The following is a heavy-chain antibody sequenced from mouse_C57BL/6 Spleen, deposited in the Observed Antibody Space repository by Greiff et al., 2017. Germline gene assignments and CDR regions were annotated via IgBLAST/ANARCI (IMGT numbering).Heavy chain of an antibody. D-gene: IGHD1-2*01. J-gene: IGHJ2*01. CDR2: IDPSDSYT. V-gene: IGHV1-59*01. CDR3: ARGGNYGC. Sequence: QVQLKQPGAELVRPGTSVKLSCKASGYTFTSYWMHWVKQRPGQGLEWIGVIDPSDSYTNYNQKFKGKATLTVDTSSSTAYLQLSSLTSEDSAVYYCARGGNYGCWGKGTTLTFSS. CDR1: GYTFTSYW.